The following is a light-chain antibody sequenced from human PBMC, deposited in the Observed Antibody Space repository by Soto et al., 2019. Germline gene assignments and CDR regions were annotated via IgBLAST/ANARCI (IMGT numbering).Light chain of an antibody. CDR1: SRDIGFYNY. J-gene: IGLJ1*01. CDR3: SSYTNTGTLYV. V-gene: IGLV2-14*01. CDR2: EVA. Sequence: QSALTQPASVSGSPGQSITISCTGTSRDIGFYNYVSRYQQHPGKAPKLIIYEVAKRPSGVSSRFSGSKSGNTASLTISGLQAEDEADYHCSSYTNTGTLYVFGTGTKLTVL.